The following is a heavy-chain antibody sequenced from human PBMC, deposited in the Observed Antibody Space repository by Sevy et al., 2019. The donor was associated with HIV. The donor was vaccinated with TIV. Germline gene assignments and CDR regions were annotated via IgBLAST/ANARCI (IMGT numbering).Heavy chain of an antibody. Sequence: GGSLRLSCAASGFTFSDYYMSWIRQAPGKGLEWVSYISSSGSTIYYADSVKGRFTISRDNAKNSLYLQMNSLRAEDTAVYYCAAQWDIAMVYYYYYGMDVWGQGTTVTVSS. CDR2: ISSSGSTI. J-gene: IGHJ6*02. D-gene: IGHD5-18*01. V-gene: IGHV3-11*01. CDR3: AAQWDIAMVYYYYYGMDV. CDR1: GFTFSDYY.